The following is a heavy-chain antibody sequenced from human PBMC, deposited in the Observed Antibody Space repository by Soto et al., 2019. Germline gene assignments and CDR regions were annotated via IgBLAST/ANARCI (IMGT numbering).Heavy chain of an antibody. CDR2: ISYDGSNK. D-gene: IGHD6-13*01. J-gene: IGHJ6*02. CDR1: GFTFSSYG. CDR3: AAGTMNYYYGVDV. V-gene: IGHV3-30*03. Sequence: QVQLLESGGGLVQLGRSLRLSCAASGFTFSSYGMHWVRQAPGKGVEWVAVISYDGSNKYYADSVKGRFTNSRYNSKNSLYLQMNSLSAEDTAVYYAAAGTMNYYYGVDVWGQGTTVTVSS.